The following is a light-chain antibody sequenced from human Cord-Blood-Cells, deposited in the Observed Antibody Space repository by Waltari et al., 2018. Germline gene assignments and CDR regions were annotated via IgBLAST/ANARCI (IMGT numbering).Light chain of an antibody. Sequence: DIQMTQSPSSLSASVGDRFTTPCRASQSITSYLNWYQQKPGKAPKLLSYAASSLQSGVPSRFSGSGSGTDFTLTISSLQPEDFATYYCQQSYSTPWTFGQGTKVEIK. CDR3: QQSYSTPWT. V-gene: IGKV1-39*01. CDR2: AAS. J-gene: IGKJ1*01. CDR1: QSITSY.